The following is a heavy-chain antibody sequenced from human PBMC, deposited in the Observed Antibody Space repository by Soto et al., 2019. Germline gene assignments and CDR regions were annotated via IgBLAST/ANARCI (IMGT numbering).Heavy chain of an antibody. J-gene: IGHJ4*02. CDR1: GFSIIRNG. D-gene: IGHD3-22*01. CDR3: ARSEWTDYYDSRGYFDY. V-gene: IGHV3-33*01. Sequence: RQSVDPGGFSIIRNGMHWVRQAPGKGLEWVAVIWYDGSNKYYADSVKGRFTISRDNSKNTLYLQMNSLRAEDTAVYYCARSEWTDYYDSRGYFDYWGQGTLVTVSS. CDR2: IWYDGSNK.